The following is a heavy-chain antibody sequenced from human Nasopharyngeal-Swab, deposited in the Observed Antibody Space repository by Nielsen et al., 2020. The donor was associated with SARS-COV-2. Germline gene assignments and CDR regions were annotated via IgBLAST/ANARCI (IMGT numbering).Heavy chain of an antibody. Sequence: SEILSRNCTGSGGSISSGSYYWRWIRQPAGKGLEWIGRIYTSGSTNYNPSLKSRVTLSVDTSKNQFSLKLSSVTAADTAVYYCASGVGYSGSYYQGYAVDIWGQGTMVTVSS. CDR3: ASGVGYSGSYYQGYAVDI. CDR2: IYTSGST. J-gene: IGHJ3*02. V-gene: IGHV4-61*02. D-gene: IGHD1-26*01. CDR1: GGSISSGSYY.